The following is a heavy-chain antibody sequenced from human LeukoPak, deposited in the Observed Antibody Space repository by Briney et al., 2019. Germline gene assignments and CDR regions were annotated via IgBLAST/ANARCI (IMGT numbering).Heavy chain of an antibody. CDR3: ASGPSGVRGVSKKYYYYYYMDV. J-gene: IGHJ6*03. CDR2: IIPIFGTA. Sequence: GASVKVSCKASGGTFSSYAISWVRQAPGQGLEWMGGIIPIFGTANYAQKFQGRVTITADKSTSTAYMELSSLRSEDTAVYYCASGPSGVRGVSKKYYYYYYMDVWGKGTTVTVSS. V-gene: IGHV1-69*06. D-gene: IGHD3-10*01. CDR1: GGTFSSYA.